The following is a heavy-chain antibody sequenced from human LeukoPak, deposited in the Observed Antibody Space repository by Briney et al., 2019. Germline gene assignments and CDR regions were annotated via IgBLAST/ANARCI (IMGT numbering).Heavy chain of an antibody. CDR2: FDPEDGET. Sequence: ASVKASCKVSGYTLTELSMHWVRQAPGKGLEWMGGFDPEDGETIYAQKFQGRVTMTEDTSTDTAYMELSSLRSEDTAVYYCATAKRNDSSGYDFDYWGQGTLVTVSS. CDR3: ATAKRNDSSGYDFDY. V-gene: IGHV1-24*01. J-gene: IGHJ4*02. CDR1: GYTLTELS. D-gene: IGHD3-22*01.